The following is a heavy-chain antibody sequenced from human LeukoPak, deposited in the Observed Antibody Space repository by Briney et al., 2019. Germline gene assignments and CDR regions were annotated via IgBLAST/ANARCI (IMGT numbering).Heavy chain of an antibody. J-gene: IGHJ4*02. Sequence: SETLSLTCTVSGCSISRYYWSWIRQPPGKGLEGIGYIYYSRSTNYNPPLKNRFNISVDTSKNQFSLKLSSVTAADTAVDYCARGYDFWSGYYHFDYWGQGTLVTVSS. CDR2: IYYSRST. D-gene: IGHD3-3*01. CDR3: ARGYDFWSGYYHFDY. CDR1: GCSISRYY. V-gene: IGHV4-59*01.